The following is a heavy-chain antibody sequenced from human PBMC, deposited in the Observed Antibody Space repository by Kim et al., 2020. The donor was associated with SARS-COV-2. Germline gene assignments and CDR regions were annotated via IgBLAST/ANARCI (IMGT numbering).Heavy chain of an antibody. V-gene: IGHV3-23*01. CDR3: AKGMTMVRGVIDS. Sequence: AASWKGRFTFSSNKSKNTLYLKMSILRAEDTAVYYCAKGMTMVRGVIDSWGQGTLVTVSS. D-gene: IGHD3-10*01. J-gene: IGHJ4*02.